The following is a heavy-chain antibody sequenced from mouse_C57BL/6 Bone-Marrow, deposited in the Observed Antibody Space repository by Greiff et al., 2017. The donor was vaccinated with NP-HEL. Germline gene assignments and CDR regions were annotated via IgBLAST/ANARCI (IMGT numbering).Heavy chain of an antibody. D-gene: IGHD1-1*01. V-gene: IGHV7-3*01. CDR3: ARYPHYYGSSHGWYFDV. CDR1: GFTFTDYY. Sequence: EVKVEESGGGLVQPGGSLSLSCAASGFTFTDYYMSWVRQPPGKALEWLGFIRNKANGYTTEYSASVKGRFTISRDNSQSILYLQMNALRAEDSATYYCARYPHYYGSSHGWYFDVWGTGTTVTVSS. J-gene: IGHJ1*03. CDR2: IRNKANGYTT.